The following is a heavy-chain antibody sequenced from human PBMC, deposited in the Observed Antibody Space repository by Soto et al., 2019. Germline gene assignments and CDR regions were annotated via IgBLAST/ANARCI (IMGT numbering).Heavy chain of an antibody. Sequence: SVKVSCKASGGTFSSYAISWVRQAPGQGLEWMGGIILIFGTANYAQKFQGRVTITADESTSTAYMELSSLRSEDTAVYYCAREGSSSTKLGYWGQGTLVTVSS. CDR2: IILIFGTA. CDR3: AREGSSSTKLGY. V-gene: IGHV1-69*13. CDR1: GGTFSSYA. D-gene: IGHD6-6*01. J-gene: IGHJ4*02.